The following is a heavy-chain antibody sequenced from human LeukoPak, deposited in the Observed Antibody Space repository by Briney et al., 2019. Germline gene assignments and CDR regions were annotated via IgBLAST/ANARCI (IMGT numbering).Heavy chain of an antibody. V-gene: IGHV4-31*03. J-gene: IGHJ6*02. Sequence: SQTLSLTCTVSGGSIGSGGYYWSWIRQHPGKGLEWIGYIYYSGSTYYNPSLKSRVTISVDTSKNQFSLKLSSVTAADTAVYYCARAFAGYCSGGSCYSGATKGYYYYGMDVWGQGTTVAVSS. CDR2: IYYSGST. CDR1: GGSIGSGGYY. D-gene: IGHD2-15*01. CDR3: ARAFAGYCSGGSCYSGATKGYYYYGMDV.